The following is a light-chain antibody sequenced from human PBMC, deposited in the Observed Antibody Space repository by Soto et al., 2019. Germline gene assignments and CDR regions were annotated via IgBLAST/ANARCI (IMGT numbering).Light chain of an antibody. J-gene: IGKJ4*01. CDR1: QSVSSY. Sequence: EVVLAQCPPTSPLSQKERATLSCRASQSVSSYLAWYQQKPGQAPRLLIYDASNRATGIPARFSGSGSGTDFTLTISSLEPEDFAAYYCQQRSNWTLTLGGGTKVDIK. CDR2: DAS. V-gene: IGKV3-11*01. CDR3: QQRSNWTLT.